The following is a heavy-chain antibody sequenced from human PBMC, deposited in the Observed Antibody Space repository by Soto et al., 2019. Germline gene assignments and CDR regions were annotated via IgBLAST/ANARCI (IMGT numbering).Heavy chain of an antibody. CDR1: GGSSSSGGYY. CDR3: ARDNSSSWYTGFDP. Sequence: PSESLSLTCTVSGGSSSSGGYYWSWILQHPGKGLEWIGYIYYSGSTYYNPSLKSRVTISVDTSKNQFSLKLSSVTAADTAVYYCARDNSSSWYTGFDPWGQGTLVTVSS. J-gene: IGHJ5*02. V-gene: IGHV4-31*03. CDR2: IYYSGST. D-gene: IGHD6-13*01.